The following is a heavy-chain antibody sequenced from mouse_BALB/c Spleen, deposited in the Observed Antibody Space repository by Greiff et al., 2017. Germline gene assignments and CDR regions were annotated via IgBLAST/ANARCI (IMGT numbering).Heavy chain of an antibody. CDR3: ARGEAFDD. Sequence: DVKLQESGPGLVKPSQSLSLTCTVTGYSITSDYAWNWIRQFPGNKLEWMGYISYSGSTSYNPSLKSRISITRDTSKNQFFLQLNSVTTEDTATYYCARGEAFDDWGQGTTLTVSS. CDR2: ISYSGST. J-gene: IGHJ2*01. CDR1: GYSITSDYA. V-gene: IGHV3-2*02.